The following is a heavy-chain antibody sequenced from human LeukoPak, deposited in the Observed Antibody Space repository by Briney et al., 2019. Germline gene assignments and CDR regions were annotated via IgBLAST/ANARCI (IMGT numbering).Heavy chain of an antibody. CDR2: IDWDDDK. Sequence: SGPTLVNPTQTLTLTCTFSGFSLSTSGMCVSWIRQPPGKALEWLARIDWDDDKYYSTSLKTRLTISKDTSKNQVVLTMTNMDPVDTATYYCARISSSGWVDAFDIWGQGTMVTVSS. D-gene: IGHD6-13*01. CDR1: GFSLSTSGMC. CDR3: ARISSSGWVDAFDI. J-gene: IGHJ3*02. V-gene: IGHV2-70*11.